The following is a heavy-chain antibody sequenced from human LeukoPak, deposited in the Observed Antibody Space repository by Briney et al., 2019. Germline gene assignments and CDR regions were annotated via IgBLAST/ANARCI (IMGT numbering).Heavy chain of an antibody. D-gene: IGHD3-10*01. CDR1: GGSFSGYY. V-gene: IGHV4-34*01. Sequence: SETLSLTCAVSGGSFSGYYWSWIRQPPGKGLEWIGEINHSGSTNYNPSLKSRVTISVDTSKNQFSLKLSSVTAADTAVYYCARGGGLRVREEFDYWGQGTLVTVSS. CDR2: INHSGST. J-gene: IGHJ4*02. CDR3: ARGGGLRVREEFDY.